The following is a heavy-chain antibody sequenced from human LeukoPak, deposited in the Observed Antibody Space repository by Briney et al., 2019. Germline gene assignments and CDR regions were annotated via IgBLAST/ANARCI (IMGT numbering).Heavy chain of an antibody. V-gene: IGHV3-15*01. J-gene: IGHJ4*02. CDR3: TTGPSGWQPYGY. Sequence: PGGSLRLSCAASGFTFSSYAMSWVRQAPGKGLEWVGRIKSKTDGGTTDYAAPVKGRFTISRDDSKNTLYLQMNSLKTEDTAVYYCTTGPSGWQPYGYWGQGTLVTVSS. D-gene: IGHD6-19*01. CDR1: GFTFSSYA. CDR2: IKSKTDGGTT.